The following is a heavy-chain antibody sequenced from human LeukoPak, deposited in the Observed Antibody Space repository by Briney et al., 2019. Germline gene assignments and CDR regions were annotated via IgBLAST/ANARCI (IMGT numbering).Heavy chain of an antibody. D-gene: IGHD5-24*01. CDR1: GGSISSYY. CDR2: IYYSGST. CDR3: ARGGGYRLYYGMDV. J-gene: IGHJ6*02. V-gene: IGHV4-59*01. Sequence: SETLSLTCTVSGGSISSYYWSWIRQPPGKGLEWIGYIYYSGSTNYNPSLKSRVTISVDTSKNQFSLKLSSVTAADTAVYYCARGGGYRLYYGMDVWGQGTMVTVSS.